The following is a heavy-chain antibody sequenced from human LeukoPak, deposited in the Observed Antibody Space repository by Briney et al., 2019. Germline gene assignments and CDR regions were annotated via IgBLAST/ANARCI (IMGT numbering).Heavy chain of an antibody. CDR1: GFTFGDYA. J-gene: IGHJ4*02. D-gene: IGHD3-22*01. CDR2: IRSKAYGGTT. Sequence: GGSLRLSCTASGFTFGDYAMSWFRQAPGKGLEWVGFIRSKAYGGTTEYAASVKGRFTISRDDSKSIAYLQMNSLKTEDTAVYYCTRADYYDSSGYYPSPDYWGQGTLVTVSS. V-gene: IGHV3-49*03. CDR3: TRADYYDSSGYYPSPDY.